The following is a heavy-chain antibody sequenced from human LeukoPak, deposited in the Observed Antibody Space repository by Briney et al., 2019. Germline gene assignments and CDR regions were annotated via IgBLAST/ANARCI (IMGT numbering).Heavy chain of an antibody. CDR2: INHSGST. CDR3: ARGRSSSPDYYYYYMDV. J-gene: IGHJ6*03. CDR1: GGSFSGYY. D-gene: IGHD6-6*01. V-gene: IGHV4-34*01. Sequence: SETLSLTCAVYGGSFSGYYWSWIRQPPGEGLEWFGEINHSGSTNYNPSLKSRVTISVDTSKNQFSLKLSSVTAADTAVYYCARGRSSSPDYYYYYMDVWGKGTTVTVSS.